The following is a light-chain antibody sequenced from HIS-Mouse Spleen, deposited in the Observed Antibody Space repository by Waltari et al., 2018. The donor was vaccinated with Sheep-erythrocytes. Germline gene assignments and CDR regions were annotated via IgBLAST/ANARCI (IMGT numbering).Light chain of an antibody. CDR2: EVS. Sequence: QSALTQPPSASGSPGQSVTISCTGTSSDVGGYNYVSWYQQHPGKAPKLMIYEVSKRPSGVPDRVAGSKSGNTASLTVSGLQAEDEADYYCSSYAGSNNWVVGGGTKLTVL. V-gene: IGLV2-8*01. CDR1: SSDVGGYNY. CDR3: SSYAGSNNWV. J-gene: IGLJ3*02.